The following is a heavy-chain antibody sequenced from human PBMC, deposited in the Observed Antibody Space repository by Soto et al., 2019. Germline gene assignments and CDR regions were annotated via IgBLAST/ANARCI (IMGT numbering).Heavy chain of an antibody. CDR2: TRHDGSNT. J-gene: IGHJ4*02. V-gene: IGHV3-30*02. D-gene: IGHD1-26*01. CDR3: AKGREWELPLPLDY. Sequence: GGSLRLSCAASGFTFSGYGMHWVRQAPGKGPEWVAVTRHDGSNTYYADSVKGRFTISRDNSKNTLYLQMNSLRAEDTAVYYCAKGREWELPLPLDYWGQGTLVTVSS. CDR1: GFTFSGYG.